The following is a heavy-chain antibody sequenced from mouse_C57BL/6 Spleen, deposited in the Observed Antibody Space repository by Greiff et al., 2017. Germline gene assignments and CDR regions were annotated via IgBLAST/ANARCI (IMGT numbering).Heavy chain of an antibody. CDR2: ISSGGSYT. J-gene: IGHJ2*01. CDR1: GFTFSSYG. Sequence: DVKLVESGGDLVKPGGSLKLSCAASGFTFSSYGMSWVRQTPDKRLEWVATISSGGSYTYYPDSVKGRFTISRDNAKNTLYLQMSSLKSEDTAMYYCARRPGTAYYFDYWGQGTTLTVSS. D-gene: IGHD4-1*01. V-gene: IGHV5-6*02. CDR3: ARRPGTAYYFDY.